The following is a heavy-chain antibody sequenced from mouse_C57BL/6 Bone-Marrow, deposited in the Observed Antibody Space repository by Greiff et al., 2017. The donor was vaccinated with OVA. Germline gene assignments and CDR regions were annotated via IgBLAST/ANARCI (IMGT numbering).Heavy chain of an antibody. Sequence: VQLQQSVAELVRPGASVKLSCTASGFNIKNTYMHWVKQRPGHGLEWIGEILPGSGSTNYNEKFKGKATFTADTSSNTAYMQLSSLTTEDSAIYYCARNYGKTGTPDYWGQGTTLTVSS. J-gene: IGHJ2*01. CDR1: GFNIKNTY. CDR2: ILPGSGST. CDR3: ARNYGKTGTPDY. D-gene: IGHD4-1*01. V-gene: IGHV1-9*01.